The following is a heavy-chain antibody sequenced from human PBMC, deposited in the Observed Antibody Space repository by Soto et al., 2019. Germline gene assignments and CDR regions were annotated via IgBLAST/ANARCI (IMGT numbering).Heavy chain of an antibody. D-gene: IGHD4-17*01. CDR2: ISSSSTI. Sequence: GGSLRLSCAASGFTFSSYSMNWVRQAPGKGLEWVSYISSSSTIYYADSVKGRFTISRDNAKNSLYLQMNSLRAEDTAVYYCASTKTVIAFDIWGQGTMVTVSS. CDR3: ASTKTVIAFDI. J-gene: IGHJ3*02. CDR1: GFTFSSYS. V-gene: IGHV3-48*01.